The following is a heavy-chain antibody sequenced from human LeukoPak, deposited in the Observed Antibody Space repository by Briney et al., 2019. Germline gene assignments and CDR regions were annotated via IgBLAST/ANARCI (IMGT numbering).Heavy chain of an antibody. CDR3: AKVGVYGDFDY. CDR2: IIGSGGNA. V-gene: IGHV3-23*01. D-gene: IGHD4-17*01. J-gene: IGHJ4*02. CDR1: GFTFSSYW. Sequence: GGPLRLSCTASGFTFSSYWMSWVRQAPGKGLEWVSTIIGSGGNAYYADSVKGRFTISRDNSKNTLYLQMNSLTVEDTAVYYCAKVGVYGDFDYWGQGTLVTVSS.